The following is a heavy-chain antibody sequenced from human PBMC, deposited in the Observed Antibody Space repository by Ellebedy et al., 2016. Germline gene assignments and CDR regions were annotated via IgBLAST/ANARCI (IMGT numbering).Heavy chain of an antibody. J-gene: IGHJ3*02. CDR1: GFDYRSQT. V-gene: IGHV3-23*01. D-gene: IGHD2-15*01. CDR3: AKVSVDSGPYGRSFDI. CDR2: ISPSGDKT. Sequence: GESLKISXAASGFDYRSQTMTWVRLAAGKGLEWITSISPSGDKTDYVDSAKGRFTVARDNSKNLLYLQMTGLRVEDTAIYYCAKVSVDSGPYGRSFDIWGQGTTVTVSS.